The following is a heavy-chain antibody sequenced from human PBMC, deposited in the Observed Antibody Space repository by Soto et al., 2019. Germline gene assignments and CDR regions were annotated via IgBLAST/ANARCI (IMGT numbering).Heavy chain of an antibody. Sequence: ASVKVSCKASGYTFTGYYMHWVRQAPGQGLEWMGWIIPISGRTNYAQKFQGRVTMTADKSTSTAYMELSSLRSEDTAVYYCASRRADFWSGYPKYWYFDLWGRGTLVTVSS. D-gene: IGHD3-3*01. CDR1: GYTFTGYY. V-gene: IGHV1-2*02. J-gene: IGHJ2*01. CDR3: ASRRADFWSGYPKYWYFDL. CDR2: IIPISGRT.